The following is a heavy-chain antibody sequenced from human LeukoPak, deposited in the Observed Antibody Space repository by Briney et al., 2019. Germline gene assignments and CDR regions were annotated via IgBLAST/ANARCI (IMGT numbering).Heavy chain of an antibody. D-gene: IGHD5-18*01. CDR3: ARAPSWIQLWLPY. CDR2: IYYSGST. CDR1: GGSISSYS. Sequence: SETLSLTCTVFGGSISSYSWTWIRQPPGKGLEWIGYIYYSGSTNYNPSLKSRVTISVDTSKNQFSLKLSSVTAADTAVYYCARAPSWIQLWLPYGGQGTLSPSPQ. J-gene: IGHJ4*02. V-gene: IGHV4-59*08.